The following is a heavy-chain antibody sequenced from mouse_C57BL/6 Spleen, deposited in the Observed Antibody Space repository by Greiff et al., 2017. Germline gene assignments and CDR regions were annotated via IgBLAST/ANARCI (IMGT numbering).Heavy chain of an antibody. CDR3: ARDYDGYYVDY. D-gene: IGHD2-3*01. CDR1: GFTFSDYG. V-gene: IGHV5-17*01. CDR2: ISSGSSTI. Sequence: EVQLVESGGGLVKPGGSLKLSCAASGFTFSDYGMHWVRQAPEKGLEWVAYISSGSSTIYYADTVKGRFTISRDNAKNTLFLQMTSLRSEDTAMYYCARDYDGYYVDYWGQGTTLTVSS. J-gene: IGHJ2*01.